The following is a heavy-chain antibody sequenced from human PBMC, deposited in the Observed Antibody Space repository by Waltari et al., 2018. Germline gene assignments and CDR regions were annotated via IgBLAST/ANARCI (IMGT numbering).Heavy chain of an antibody. CDR1: GFTFSSYA. Sequence: EVQLLESGGGLVQLGGSLRLSCAASGFTFSSYAMSWVSRVPGKGLEWVSAISGSGGSTYYADSVKGRFTISRDNSKNTLYLQMNSLRAEDTAVYYCAKSRRYSYGLFDYWGQGTLVTVSS. CDR3: AKSRRYSYGLFDY. CDR2: ISGSGGST. D-gene: IGHD5-18*01. J-gene: IGHJ4*02. V-gene: IGHV3-23*01.